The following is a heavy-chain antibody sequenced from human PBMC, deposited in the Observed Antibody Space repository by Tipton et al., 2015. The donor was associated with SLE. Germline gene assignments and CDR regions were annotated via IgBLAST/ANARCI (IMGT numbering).Heavy chain of an antibody. CDR3: ATGYDFQTGWFQH. J-gene: IGHJ1*01. CDR2: INHSGST. CDR1: GGSFSGYY. D-gene: IGHD5-12*01. Sequence: LRLSCAVYGGSFSGYYWSWIRQPPGKGLEWIGEINHSGSTNYNPSLKCRVTISVDTSKNQFSLKLSFVTAADTAVYYCATGYDFQTGWFQHWGQGTLVTVSS. V-gene: IGHV4-34*01.